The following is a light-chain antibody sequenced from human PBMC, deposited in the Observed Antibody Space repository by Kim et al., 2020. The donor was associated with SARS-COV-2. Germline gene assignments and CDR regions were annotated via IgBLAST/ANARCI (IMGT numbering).Light chain of an antibody. Sequence: DIQMTQSPSSVSASVGDRVTITCRASQGISTWLAWYQQKPGKAPNLLISAASTLQSGVPSRFSDSGSGTDFTLTISSLQPEDFATYFCEQAESYPLTFGGGTKVDIK. CDR2: AAS. J-gene: IGKJ4*01. CDR1: QGISTW. V-gene: IGKV1-12*01. CDR3: EQAESYPLT.